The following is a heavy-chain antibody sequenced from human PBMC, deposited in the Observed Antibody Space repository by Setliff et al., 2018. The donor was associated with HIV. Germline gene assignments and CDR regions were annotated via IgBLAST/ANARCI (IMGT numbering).Heavy chain of an antibody. J-gene: IGHJ6*03. CDR3: AHSPRRGYSYGSFYYHYYYMDV. D-gene: IGHD5-18*01. Sequence: SGPTLVNPTQTLTLTCTFSGLSLSTSGVGVGWIRQPPGKALEWLALIYWNGDKRYSPSLNSRLTITKDTSKNQVVLRMTNMDPVDTATYYCAHSPRRGYSYGSFYYHYYYMDVWGKGSTVTVSS. CDR1: GLSLSTSGVG. CDR2: IYWNGDK. V-gene: IGHV2-5*01.